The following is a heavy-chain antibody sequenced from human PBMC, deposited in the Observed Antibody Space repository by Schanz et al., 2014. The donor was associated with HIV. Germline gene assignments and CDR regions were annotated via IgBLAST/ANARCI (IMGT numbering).Heavy chain of an antibody. Sequence: EVQLVESGGGLVQPGRSLRLSCATSGFFLDDYAMHWVRQAPGKGLEWVSGISWNSGSKGYAESVKGRFTISRDNAKNSLYLQMKGLRDEDTAVYFCARGSWYSGDWYDDLYYYDVDVWGQGTTVTVSS. CDR3: ARGSWYSGDWYDDLYYYDVDV. D-gene: IGHD6-19*01. CDR2: ISWNSGSK. J-gene: IGHJ6*02. CDR1: GFFLDDYA. V-gene: IGHV3-9*01.